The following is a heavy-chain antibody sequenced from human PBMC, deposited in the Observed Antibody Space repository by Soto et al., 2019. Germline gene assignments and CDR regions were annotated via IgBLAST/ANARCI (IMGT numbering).Heavy chain of an antibody. CDR2: IDPSDSYT. J-gene: IGHJ6*04. V-gene: IGHV5-10-1*01. D-gene: IGHD2-2*02. CDR3: ARQDIVVVPAAIRADHYYCYGRDV. CDR1: GYSFTSYW. Sequence: GASLKISCKGSGYSFTSYWISWVRQMPGKGLEWMGRIDPSDSYTNYSPSFQGHVTISADKSISTAYLPWSSLKASDTAMYYCARQDIVVVPAAIRADHYYCYGRDVWDKGSTFTVAS.